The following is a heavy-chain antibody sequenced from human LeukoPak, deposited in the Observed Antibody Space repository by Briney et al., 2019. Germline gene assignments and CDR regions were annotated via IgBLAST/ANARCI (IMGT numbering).Heavy chain of an antibody. CDR1: DYTFSGYY. CDR2: ISRNSDDT. D-gene: IGHD3-9*01. CDR3: ARRWFDWPSMDV. J-gene: IGHJ6*02. V-gene: IGHV1-2*02. Sequence: ASVTVTLQCSDYTFSGYYINWVGQPPARGLEWMGWISRNSDDTNYAQKVQGRVTMTRDTTISTAYMELSRLTSDDTAVYYCARRWFDWPSMDVWGQGTTVTVSS.